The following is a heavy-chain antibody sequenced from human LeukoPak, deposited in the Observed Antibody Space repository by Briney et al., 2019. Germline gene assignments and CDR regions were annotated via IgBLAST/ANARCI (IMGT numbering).Heavy chain of an antibody. Sequence: ASVKVSCKASGYTFTGYYMHWVRQAPGQGLEWMGWINPNSGGTNYAQKFQGRVTMTRDTSISTAYMELSRLRSDDTAVYYCARRYSGYDPPFDYWGQGTLVTVSS. J-gene: IGHJ4*02. V-gene: IGHV1-2*02. CDR2: INPNSGGT. CDR1: GYTFTGYY. CDR3: ARRYSGYDPPFDY. D-gene: IGHD5-12*01.